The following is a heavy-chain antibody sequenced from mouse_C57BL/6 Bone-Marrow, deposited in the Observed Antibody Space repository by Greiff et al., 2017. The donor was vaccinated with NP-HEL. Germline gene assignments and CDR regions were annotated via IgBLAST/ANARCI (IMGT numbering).Heavy chain of an antibody. Sequence: KQRPGQGLEWIGDIYPGSGSTNYNEKFKSKATLTVDTSSSTAYMQLSSLTSEDSAVYYCLITTVVGDYWGQGTTLTVSS. V-gene: IGHV1-55*01. CDR2: IYPGSGST. J-gene: IGHJ2*01. CDR3: LITTVVGDY. D-gene: IGHD1-1*01.